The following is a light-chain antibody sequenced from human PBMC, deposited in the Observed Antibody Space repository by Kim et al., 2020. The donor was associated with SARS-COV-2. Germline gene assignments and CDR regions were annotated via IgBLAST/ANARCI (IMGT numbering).Light chain of an antibody. J-gene: IGKJ2*01. CDR3: QQSYSDPLT. CDR2: ESS. V-gene: IGKV1-39*01. CDR1: QTISSY. Sequence: SASVGDTVTLTCRAIQTISSYLNWYQQKPGKAPKFLIYESSTLQSGVPSRFSGRRSGTEFTLTISDLQPEDFAIYYCQQSYSDPLTFGQGTKLEI.